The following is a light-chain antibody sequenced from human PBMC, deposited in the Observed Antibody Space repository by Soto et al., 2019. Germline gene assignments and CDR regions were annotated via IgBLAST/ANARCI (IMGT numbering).Light chain of an antibody. J-gene: IGKJ2*03. Sequence: AIQMTQSPSSLSASVGDRVTITCRASQGIRNDLDWFQQKPGKAPKLLIYAASNLQSGVPARFSGSGSGTDFTLTISSLQPEDFATYYCQQSHITQYSFGQGTTVEIK. CDR2: AAS. V-gene: IGKV1-6*01. CDR3: QQSHITQYS. CDR1: QGIRND.